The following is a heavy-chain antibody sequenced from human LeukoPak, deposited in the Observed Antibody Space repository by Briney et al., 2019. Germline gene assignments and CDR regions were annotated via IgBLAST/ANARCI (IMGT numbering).Heavy chain of an antibody. J-gene: IGHJ6*03. CDR2: IIPLFGSS. Sequence: ASVKVSCKASGGTYSYFAINWVRQAPGQGLEWMGGIIPLFGSSNYTHKFKGRVTFTADKSTNTVYTHLSSLRFEDTAVYYCARNHNYTDHYNHMDVWGRGTAITVSS. CDR3: ARNHNYTDHYNHMDV. D-gene: IGHD3-3*01. V-gene: IGHV1-69*06. CDR1: GGTYSYFA.